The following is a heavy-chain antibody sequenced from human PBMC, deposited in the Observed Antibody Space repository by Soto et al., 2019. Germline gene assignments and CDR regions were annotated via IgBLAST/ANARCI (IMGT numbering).Heavy chain of an antibody. Sequence: PSETLSLTCTVSGGSISSSSYYWGWIRQPPGKGLEWIGSIYYSGSTYYNPSLKSRVTISVDTSKNQFSLKLSSVTAADTAVYYCARQDRNYYDSSGYRQDYWGQGTLVTVSS. V-gene: IGHV4-39*01. D-gene: IGHD3-22*01. CDR1: GGSISSSSYY. J-gene: IGHJ4*02. CDR2: IYYSGST. CDR3: ARQDRNYYDSSGYRQDY.